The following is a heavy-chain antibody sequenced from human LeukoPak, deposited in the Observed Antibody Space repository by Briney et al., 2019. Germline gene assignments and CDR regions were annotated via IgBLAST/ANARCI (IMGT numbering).Heavy chain of an antibody. CDR2: INHSGST. J-gene: IGHJ4*02. CDR3: ASGRGRGFGY. D-gene: IGHD3-10*01. V-gene: IGHV4-34*01. CDR1: GGSISSYY. Sequence: PSETLSLTCTVSGGSISSYYWSWIRQPPGKGLEWIGEINHSGSTNYNPSLKSRVTISVDTSKNQFSLKLSSVTAADTAVYYCASGRGRGFGYWGQGTLVTVSS.